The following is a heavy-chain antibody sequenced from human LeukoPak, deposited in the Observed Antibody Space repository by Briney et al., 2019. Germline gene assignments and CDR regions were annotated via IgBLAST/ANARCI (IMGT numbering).Heavy chain of an antibody. J-gene: IGHJ4*02. Sequence: SETLSLTCTVSGGSISNYWSWIRQPPGKGLGWIGYIYYSGSTNYNSFLKSRVIISVDTSKNQFSLKLTSVTAADTAVDYCGRTGGYSSPLGVWGQGTLVTVSS. V-gene: IGHV4-59*01. CDR1: GGSISNY. CDR2: IYYSGST. CDR3: GRTGGYSSPLGV. D-gene: IGHD5-18*01.